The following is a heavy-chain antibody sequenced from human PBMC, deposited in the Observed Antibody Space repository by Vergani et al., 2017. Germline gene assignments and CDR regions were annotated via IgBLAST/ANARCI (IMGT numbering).Heavy chain of an antibody. CDR1: GASIRSSNYY. CDR2: IYYSGIT. Sequence: QLQLQESGPGLLKPSATLSLTCSVSGASIRSSNYYCGWIRQPPGKGLEWIASIYYSGITYYNPSLKSRVTISVDTSKNQFSLKLSSVTAADTAVYFWARHSTEEWLVKLGWIDPWGQGILVTVCS. V-gene: IGHV4-39*01. J-gene: IGHJ5*02. CDR3: ARHSTEEWLVKLGWIDP. D-gene: IGHD6-19*01.